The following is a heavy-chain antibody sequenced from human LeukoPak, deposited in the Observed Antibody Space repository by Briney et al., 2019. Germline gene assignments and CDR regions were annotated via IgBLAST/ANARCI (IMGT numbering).Heavy chain of an antibody. J-gene: IGHJ4*02. V-gene: IGHV3-23*01. Sequence: GGSLRLSCAASGFTFSSYGMSWVRQAPGKGLEWVSAISGSGGSTYYADSVKGRFTISRDNSKNTLYLQMNSLRAEDTAVYYCAKDQAVVVISYFDYWGQGTLVTVSS. CDR1: GFTFSSYG. CDR3: AKDQAVVVISYFDY. D-gene: IGHD3-22*01. CDR2: ISGSGGST.